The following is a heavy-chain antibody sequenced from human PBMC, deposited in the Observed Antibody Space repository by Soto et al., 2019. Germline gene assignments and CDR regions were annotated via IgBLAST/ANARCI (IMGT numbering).Heavy chain of an antibody. D-gene: IGHD1-1*01. Sequence: QVQLQQSGPGLVKPSQPLSLSCNVYGVSVSSGDYYWSWIRQHAGGGLEWIGYIDRSGRTYYKPSLMGRVMTSGDTSTNQIYLRLLSVTAAYTAMDYCARDSGGNSENYYGLDVWGHGTTVTVSS. CDR3: ARDSGGNSENYYGLDV. J-gene: IGHJ6*02. CDR2: IDRSGRT. V-gene: IGHV4-31*03. CDR1: GVSVSSGDYY.